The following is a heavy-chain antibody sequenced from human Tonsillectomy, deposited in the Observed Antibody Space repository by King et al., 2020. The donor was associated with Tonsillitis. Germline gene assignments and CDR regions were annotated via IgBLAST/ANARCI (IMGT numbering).Heavy chain of an antibody. V-gene: IGHV3-48*03. J-gene: IGHJ3*02. D-gene: IGHD3-22*01. CDR1: GFTFSSYE. CDR2: ISSSGSTI. Sequence: VQLVESGGGLVQPGGSLRLSCAASGFTFSSYEMNWVRQAPGKGLEWVSYISSSGSTIYYADSVKGRFTISRDNAKNSLYLQKNSLRAEETAVYYCAREGIDYYDSSGYYRVDAFDIWGQGTMVTVSS. CDR3: AREGIDYYDSSGYYRVDAFDI.